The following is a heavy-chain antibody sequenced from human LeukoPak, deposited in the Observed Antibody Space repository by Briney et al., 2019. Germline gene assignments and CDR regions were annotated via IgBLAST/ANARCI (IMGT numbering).Heavy chain of an antibody. CDR3: ARDRGKGAYADY. Sequence: GGTLRLSCAASGITFRSDWMHWVRPAPGKGRLWVSRINTDGSRTSYADSVKGRFTISRDNSKNTLYLQVDSPRAEDTAVYYCARDRGKGAYADYWGQGTLVTVSS. CDR1: GITFRSDW. D-gene: IGHD4-17*01. CDR2: INTDGSRT. J-gene: IGHJ4*02. V-gene: IGHV3-74*01.